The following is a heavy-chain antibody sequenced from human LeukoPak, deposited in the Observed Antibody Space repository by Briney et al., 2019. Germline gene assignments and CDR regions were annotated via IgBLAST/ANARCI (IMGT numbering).Heavy chain of an antibody. V-gene: IGHV4-34*01. Sequence: SETLSLTCAVYGGSFSGYYWSWIRQPPGKGLEWIGEINHSGSTNYNPSLKSRVTTSVDPSKNQFAPKLSSVTAADTAVYYCAARGNYDFWSGYYPTLDYWGQGTLVTVSS. D-gene: IGHD3-3*01. J-gene: IGHJ4*02. CDR1: GGSFSGYY. CDR3: AARGNYDFWSGYYPTLDY. CDR2: INHSGST.